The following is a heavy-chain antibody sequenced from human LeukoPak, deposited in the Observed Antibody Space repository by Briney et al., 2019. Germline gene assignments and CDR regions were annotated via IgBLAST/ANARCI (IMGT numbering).Heavy chain of an antibody. CDR1: GFTFSSYA. V-gene: IGHV3-23*01. CDR3: AKSNWNYEFDY. D-gene: IGHD1-7*01. Sequence: GASLRLSCAASGFTFSSYAMSWVRQAPGKGLEWVSAISGSGGSTYYADSVKGRFTISRDNSKNTLYLQMSSLRAEDTAVYYCAKSNWNYEFDYWGQGTLVTVSS. J-gene: IGHJ4*02. CDR2: ISGSGGST.